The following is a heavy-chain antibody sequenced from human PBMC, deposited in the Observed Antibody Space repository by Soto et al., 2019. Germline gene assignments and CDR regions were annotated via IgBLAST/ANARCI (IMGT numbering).Heavy chain of an antibody. Sequence: VQLVESGGGLVQPGGSLRLSCVASGFTFNSYSMNWVRQAPGKGLEWVAVIGYDGNNKYYADSVEGRFTISRDNSKNTVYLQMKSLRGDDTAVYYCARGGVTGIVGIFGSPLDIWGQGTVVTVSS. CDR1: GFTFNSYS. CDR2: IGYDGNNK. V-gene: IGHV3-33*08. CDR3: ARGGVTGIVGIFGSPLDI. D-gene: IGHD1-1*01. J-gene: IGHJ3*02.